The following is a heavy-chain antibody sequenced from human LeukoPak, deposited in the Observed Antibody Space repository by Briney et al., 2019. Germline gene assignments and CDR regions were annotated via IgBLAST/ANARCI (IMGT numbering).Heavy chain of an antibody. Sequence: GGSLRLSCAASNFTFNSYGMHWVRPAPGKGLGWVAVISYDGTDVYYADSVKGRFTISRDNSKNTLNLQMDSLRAEDTAVYYCAKDSGGHIYSPGRHYYALDVWGQGTTVTVSS. V-gene: IGHV3-30*18. CDR1: NFTFNSYG. D-gene: IGHD3-10*01. CDR2: ISYDGTDV. CDR3: AKDSGGHIYSPGRHYYALDV. J-gene: IGHJ6*02.